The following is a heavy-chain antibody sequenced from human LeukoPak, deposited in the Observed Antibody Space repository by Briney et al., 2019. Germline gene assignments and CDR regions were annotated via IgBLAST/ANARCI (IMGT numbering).Heavy chain of an antibody. CDR1: GYTFASYG. Sequence: GASVKVSCKASGYTFASYGISWVRQAPGQGLEWMGWISAYNGNTNYAQKLQGRVTMTTDTSTSTAYMELRNLRSDDTAVYYCARSRRTRFVVAEYYHYMDVWGKGTTVTVSS. CDR2: ISAYNGNT. V-gene: IGHV1-18*01. J-gene: IGHJ6*03. D-gene: IGHD5-12*01. CDR3: ARSRRTRFVVAEYYHYMDV.